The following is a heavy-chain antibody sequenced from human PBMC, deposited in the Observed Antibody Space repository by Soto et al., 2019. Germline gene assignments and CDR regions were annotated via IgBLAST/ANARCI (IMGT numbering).Heavy chain of an antibody. J-gene: IGHJ6*03. CDR2: ISGSGGST. CDR3: AKDPGDPDYYYYYMDV. CDR1: GFTFSSYA. V-gene: IGHV3-23*01. D-gene: IGHD4-17*01. Sequence: GGSLRLSCAASGFTFSSYAMSWVRQAPGKGLEWVSAISGSGGSTYYADSVKGRFTISRDNSKNTLYLQMNSLRAEDTAVYYCAKDPGDPDYYYYYMDVWGKGTTVTVSS.